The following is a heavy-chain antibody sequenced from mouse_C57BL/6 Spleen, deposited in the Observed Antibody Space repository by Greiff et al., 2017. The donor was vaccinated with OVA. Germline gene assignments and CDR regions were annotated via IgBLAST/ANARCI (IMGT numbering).Heavy chain of an antibody. V-gene: IGHV3-6*01. D-gene: IGHD1-1*01. J-gene: IGHJ2*01. Sequence: EVQLKESGPGLVKPSQSLSLTCSVTGYSITSGYYWNWIRQFPGNKLEWMGYISYDGSNNYNPSLKNRISITRDTSTNQFLLKLNSVTTEDTATYYCARDGRDYLDYWGQGTTLTVSS. CDR3: ARDGRDYLDY. CDR2: ISYDGSN. CDR1: GYSITSGYY.